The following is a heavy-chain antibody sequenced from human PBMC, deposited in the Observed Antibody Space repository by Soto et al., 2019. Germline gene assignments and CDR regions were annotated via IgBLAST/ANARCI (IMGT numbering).Heavy chain of an antibody. CDR2: IYYSGST. J-gene: IGHJ4*02. D-gene: IGHD6-6*01. Sequence: SEALAVTCTFSGGSITIGGHDWSWIRQRPGKGLEWIGIIYYSGSTSYHPSLNSRATISLDTSKNQFSLKLSSVTAADTAVYYCAGHYSRSWVYNYWGQGTLVTVSS. CDR3: AGHYSRSWVYNY. CDR1: GGSITIGGHD. V-gene: IGHV4-31*03.